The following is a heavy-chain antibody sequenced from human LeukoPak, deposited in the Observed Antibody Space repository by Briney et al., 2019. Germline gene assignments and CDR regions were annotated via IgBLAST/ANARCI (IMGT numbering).Heavy chain of an antibody. Sequence: PGGSLRLSRAVSGLPVISIYVSWVRQAPGKGLEWVSIIYSGGTTYYADSVKGRFTISRDNSENSLYLQMNSLRAEDTAVYYCARYLRCLVYWGQGTLVTVSS. V-gene: IGHV3-53*01. CDR1: GLPVISIY. CDR3: ARYLRCLVY. CDR2: IYSGGTT. J-gene: IGHJ4*02. D-gene: IGHD2-8*01.